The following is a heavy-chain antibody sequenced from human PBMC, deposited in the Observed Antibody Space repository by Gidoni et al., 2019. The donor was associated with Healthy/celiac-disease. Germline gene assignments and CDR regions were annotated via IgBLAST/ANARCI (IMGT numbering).Heavy chain of an antibody. CDR2: ISGSGGST. Sequence: EVQLVESGGGLVQPGGSLRLSCAASGFTFRSYAMSWGRQAPGKGLEWVAAISGSGGSTYYADSVKGRFTIARDNSKNTLYLQMNSLRAEDTAVYYCAKEGGYCSGGVNCYSHFDYWGQGTLVTVSS. V-gene: IGHV3-23*04. J-gene: IGHJ4*02. CDR1: GFTFRSYA. CDR3: AKEGGYCSGGVNCYSHFDY. D-gene: IGHD2-8*02.